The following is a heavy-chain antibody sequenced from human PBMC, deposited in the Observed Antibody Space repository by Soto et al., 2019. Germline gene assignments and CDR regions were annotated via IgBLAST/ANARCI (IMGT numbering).Heavy chain of an antibody. CDR3: ARDPEPYYDSSGSLAYFDY. Sequence: ASVKVSCKASGGTFSSYAISWVRQAPGQGLEWMGGIIPIFGTANYAQKFQGRVTITADESTSTAYMELSSLRSEDTAVYYCARDPEPYYDSSGSLAYFDYWGQGTLVTISS. V-gene: IGHV1-69*13. CDR2: IIPIFGTA. CDR1: GGTFSSYA. D-gene: IGHD3-22*01. J-gene: IGHJ4*02.